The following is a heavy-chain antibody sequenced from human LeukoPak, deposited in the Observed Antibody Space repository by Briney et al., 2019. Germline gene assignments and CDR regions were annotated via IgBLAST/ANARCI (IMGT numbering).Heavy chain of an antibody. CDR2: IRYDGNNK. CDR3: AKLTQPGEYTNGDDS. Sequence: GGSLRLSCAASGFSFRTYGMHWVRQAPGKGLEWVAFIRYDGNNKYYRDSVKGRFTISRDNSKNTLYLQMYSLRAEDTAVYYCAKLTQPGEYTNGDDSWGQGTLVTVSS. CDR1: GFSFRTYG. J-gene: IGHJ5*01. V-gene: IGHV3-30*02. D-gene: IGHD2/OR15-2a*01.